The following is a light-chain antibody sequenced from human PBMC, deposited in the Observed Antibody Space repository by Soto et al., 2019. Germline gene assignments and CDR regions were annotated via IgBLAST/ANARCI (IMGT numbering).Light chain of an antibody. CDR2: GAN. Sequence: QSARTQPASVSGSPGQSITISCTGTSRDVGGDHYVSWYQHHPGKAPKLMIYGANNRPSGVSNRFSGSKSGNTASLAISGLQAEDEADYYCSSYTSRTALDVFGSGTKVTVL. CDR3: SSYTSRTALDV. V-gene: IGLV2-14*01. CDR1: SRDVGGDHY. J-gene: IGLJ6*01.